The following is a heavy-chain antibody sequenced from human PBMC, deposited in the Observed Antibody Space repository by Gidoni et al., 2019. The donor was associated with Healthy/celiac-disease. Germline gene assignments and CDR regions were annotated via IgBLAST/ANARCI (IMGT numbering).Heavy chain of an antibody. J-gene: IGHJ4*02. CDR3: TRVSLKEWELSWPDY. Sequence: TASGFTFGDYAMSWFRQAPGKGLEWVGFIRSKAYGGTTEYAASVKGRFTISRDDSKSIAYLQMNSLKTEDTAVYYCTRVSLKEWELSWPDYWGQGTLVTVSS. CDR1: GFTFGDYA. V-gene: IGHV3-49*03. CDR2: IRSKAYGGTT. D-gene: IGHD1-26*01.